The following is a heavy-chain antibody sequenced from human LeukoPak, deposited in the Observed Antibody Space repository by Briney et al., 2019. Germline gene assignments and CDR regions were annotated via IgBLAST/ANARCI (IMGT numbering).Heavy chain of an antibody. CDR1: GGSISSYY. D-gene: IGHD6-13*01. Sequence: SETLSLTCTVSGGSISSYYWSWIRQPPGKGLEWIGYIYYSGSTNYNPSLKSRVTISVDTSKNQFSLKLSSVTAADTAVYYCARDSDSSSWYGRALSNAFDIWGQGTMVTVSS. V-gene: IGHV4-59*12. CDR3: ARDSDSSSWYGRALSNAFDI. CDR2: IYYSGST. J-gene: IGHJ3*02.